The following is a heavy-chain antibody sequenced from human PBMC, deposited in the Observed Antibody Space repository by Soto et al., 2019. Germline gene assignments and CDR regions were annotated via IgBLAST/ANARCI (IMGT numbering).Heavy chain of an antibody. CDR2: IKSKTDGGST. V-gene: IGHV3-15*01. Sequence: GGSLRLSCAASGFTFSNAWMSWVRQAPGKGLEWVGRIKSKTDGGSTDYAATVKGRFTISRDDSKNTLYLQMNSLKTEDTAVYYCTTGPGYSGSGFDYWGQGTLVTVSS. CDR3: TTGPGYSGSGFDY. CDR1: GFTFSNAW. J-gene: IGHJ4*02. D-gene: IGHD5-12*01.